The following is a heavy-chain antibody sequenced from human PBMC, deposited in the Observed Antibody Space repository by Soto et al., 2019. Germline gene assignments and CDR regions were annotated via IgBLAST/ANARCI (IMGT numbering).Heavy chain of an antibody. CDR2: ISAYNGNT. D-gene: IGHD4-17*01. CDR3: ARDLGAVTTDDYAFDI. Sequence: QVQLVQSGAEVKKPGASVKVSCKASGYTFTSYGISWVRQAPGQGLEWMGWISAYNGNTNYVQKLQGRVTMTTDTSTSTVYMELRSLRSDDTAVYYCARDLGAVTTDDYAFDIWGQGTMVTVSS. J-gene: IGHJ3*02. CDR1: GYTFTSYG. V-gene: IGHV1-18*01.